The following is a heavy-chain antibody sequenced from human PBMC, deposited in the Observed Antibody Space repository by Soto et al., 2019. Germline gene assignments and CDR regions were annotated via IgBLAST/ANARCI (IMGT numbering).Heavy chain of an antibody. D-gene: IGHD6-6*01. V-gene: IGHV4-59*01. CDR1: VFSISSYD. CDR2: IYYSGST. J-gene: IGHJ5*02. CDR3: AGGWRSSLFDP. Sequence: NPSETLSLTCTVSVFSISSYDWSWIRHPPGKGLEWIGYIYYSGSTNYNPSLKSRVTISVDTSKNQFSLKLSSVTAADTAVYYCAGGWRSSLFDPWGQGTLVTVSS.